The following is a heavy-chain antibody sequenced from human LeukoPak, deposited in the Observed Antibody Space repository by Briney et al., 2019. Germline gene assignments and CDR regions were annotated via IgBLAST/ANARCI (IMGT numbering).Heavy chain of an antibody. CDR2: LYSGGNT. J-gene: IGHJ5*02. CDR3: ARDRYCSSTSCHQGYWFDP. CDR1: GFIVSSTY. D-gene: IGHD2-2*01. Sequence: GGSLRLSCAASGFIVSSTYMSWVRQAPGKGLEWVSVLYSGGNTYYADSVKGRFTISRDNSKNTLYLQMSSLRAEDTAVYYCARDRYCSSTSCHQGYWFDPWGQGTLVTVSS. V-gene: IGHV3-53*01.